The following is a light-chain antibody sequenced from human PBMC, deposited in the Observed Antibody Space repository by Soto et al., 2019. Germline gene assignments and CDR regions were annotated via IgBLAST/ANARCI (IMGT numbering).Light chain of an antibody. CDR1: QNVANY. J-gene: IGKJ5*01. V-gene: IGKV3-11*01. Sequence: EIVLTQSPATLSLSPGERATLSCRASQNVANYLDWYQQKPGQAPRLLIYESSNRATGIAARFSGSGSGTDFTLTISRLEPEDFAVYYCQQCGSSPITFGQGTRLEIK. CDR3: QQCGSSPIT. CDR2: ESS.